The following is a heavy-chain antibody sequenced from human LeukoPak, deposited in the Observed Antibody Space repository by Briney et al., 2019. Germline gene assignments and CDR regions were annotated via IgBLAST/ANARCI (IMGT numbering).Heavy chain of an antibody. CDR3: ARHNTGDEYYYYMDV. Sequence: PSETLSLTCAVYGGSFSGYYWGWIRQPPGKGLEWIGSIYYSGSTYYNPSLKSRVTISVDTSKNQFSLKLSSVTAADTAVYYCARHNTGDEYYYYMDVWGKGTTVTISS. CDR1: GGSFSGYY. D-gene: IGHD7-27*01. V-gene: IGHV4-39*01. CDR2: IYYSGST. J-gene: IGHJ6*03.